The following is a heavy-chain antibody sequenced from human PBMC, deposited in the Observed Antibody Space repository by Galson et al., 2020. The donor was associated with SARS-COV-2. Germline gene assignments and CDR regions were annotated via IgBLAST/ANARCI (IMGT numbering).Heavy chain of an antibody. V-gene: IGHV4-59*01. CDR1: SAPIRGYY. D-gene: IGHD3-9*01. J-gene: IGHJ4*02. CDR3: AGRQYLPTPFDF. Sequence: ASETLSLTCSVSSAPIRGYYWSWIRHLPGRELEWIGNVAHNGTTNYNPSLKGRVTISVDTSKNQFSLNMSSVTAADTAVYFCAGRQYLPTPFDFWGRGILVTVSS. CDR2: VAHNGTT.